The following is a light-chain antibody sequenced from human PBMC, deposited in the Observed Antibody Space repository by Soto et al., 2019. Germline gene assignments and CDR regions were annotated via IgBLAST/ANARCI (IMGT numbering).Light chain of an antibody. CDR3: QQYDRFPYT. Sequence: DIQMTQSPSTLSASIGDTATITCRASQSINSCLEWYQQKPGRAPKLLIHKASTIDSGLPSRCSGSESGTEFTLTISSLQPDDFATFYCQQYDRFPYTFGQGTKLEIK. V-gene: IGKV1-5*03. CDR2: KAS. CDR1: QSINSC. J-gene: IGKJ2*01.